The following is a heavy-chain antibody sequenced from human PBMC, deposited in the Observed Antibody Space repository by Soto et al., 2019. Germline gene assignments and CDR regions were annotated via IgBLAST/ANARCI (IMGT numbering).Heavy chain of an antibody. V-gene: IGHV5-10-1*01. CDR3: ARFMITFGGRWDYYYYGMDV. J-gene: IGHJ6*02. Sequence: PGESLKISCKGSGYSFTSYWISWVRQMPGKGLEWMGRIDPNDSYTNYSPSFQGHVTISADKSISTAYLQWSSLKASDTAMYYCARFMITFGGRWDYYYYGMDVWGQGTTVTVSS. CDR2: IDPNDSYT. D-gene: IGHD3-16*01. CDR1: GYSFTSYW.